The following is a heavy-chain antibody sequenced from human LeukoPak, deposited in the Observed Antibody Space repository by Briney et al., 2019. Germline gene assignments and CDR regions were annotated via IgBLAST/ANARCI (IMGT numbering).Heavy chain of an antibody. J-gene: IGHJ4*02. Sequence: GGSLRLSCAASGFTFNTYGMHWVRQAPGKGLEWVAVIASDGRDKKYADSVKGRFTITRDNSKSTLYLQVNSLRAKDTAFYYCAKDGPRAAALYYFAYGAQGPLVPVSS. CDR2: IASDGRDK. CDR3: AKDGPRAAALYYFAY. D-gene: IGHD6-13*01. V-gene: IGHV3-30*18. CDR1: GFTFNTYG.